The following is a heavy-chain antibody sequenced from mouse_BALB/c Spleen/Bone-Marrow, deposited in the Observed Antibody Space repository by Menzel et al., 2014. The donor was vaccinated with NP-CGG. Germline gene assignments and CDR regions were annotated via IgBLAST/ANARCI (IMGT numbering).Heavy chain of an antibody. V-gene: IGHV5-6-4*01. CDR1: GFTFSSYS. D-gene: IGHD2-4*01. J-gene: IGHJ2*01. Sequence: DVKLVESGGGLVKPGGSLKLSCAASGFTFSSYSMSWVRQTPEKRLEWVATISSGGHDTYYPDSVKGRFTISRDNAKNTLYLQMSSLKSEDTAMYYCSKEGGYDYSYYFDYWGQGTTLTVSS. CDR2: ISSGGHDT. CDR3: SKEGGYDYSYYFDY.